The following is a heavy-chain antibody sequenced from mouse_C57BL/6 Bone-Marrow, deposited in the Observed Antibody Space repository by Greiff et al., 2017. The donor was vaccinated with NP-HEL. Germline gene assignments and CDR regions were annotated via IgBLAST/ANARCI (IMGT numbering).Heavy chain of an antibody. CDR3: AIITTVVEDAMDY. D-gene: IGHD1-1*01. J-gene: IGHJ4*01. V-gene: IGHV3-6*01. CDR1: GYSITSGYY. Sequence: EVQLQESGPGLVKPSQSLSLTCSVTGYSITSGYYWNWIRQFPGNKLEWMGYISYDGSNNYNPSLKNRISITRDTSKNQFFLKLNSVTTEDTATYYCAIITTVVEDAMDYWGQGTSVTVSS. CDR2: ISYDGSN.